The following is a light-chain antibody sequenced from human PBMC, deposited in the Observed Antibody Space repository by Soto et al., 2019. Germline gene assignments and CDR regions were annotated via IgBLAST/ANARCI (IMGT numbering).Light chain of an antibody. V-gene: IGLV2-23*01. CDR2: EAS. CDR1: GSDVRTYNL. CDR3: CSYAGDKTYV. Sequence: QSALTQPASVSGSPGQSITISCTVTGSDVRTYNLVSWYQQHPDKVPKLIIYEASKRPSGVSNRFSGSQPGNTASLTVSGLQAEDEADYYCCSYAGDKTYVFGSGTKLTVL. J-gene: IGLJ1*01.